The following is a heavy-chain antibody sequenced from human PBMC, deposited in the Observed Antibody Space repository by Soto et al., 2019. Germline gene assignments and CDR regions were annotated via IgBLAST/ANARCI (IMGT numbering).Heavy chain of an antibody. CDR2: ISYDGSNK. D-gene: IGHD4-17*01. Sequence: GGSLRLSCAASGFTFSSYAMHWVRQAPGKGLEWVAVISYDGSNKYYADSVKGRFTISRDNSKNTLYLQMNSLRAEDTAVYYCARGARRPFFLYGDYGQNYFDYWGQGTLVTVSS. CDR1: GFTFSSYA. CDR3: ARGARRPFFLYGDYGQNYFDY. V-gene: IGHV3-30-3*01. J-gene: IGHJ4*02.